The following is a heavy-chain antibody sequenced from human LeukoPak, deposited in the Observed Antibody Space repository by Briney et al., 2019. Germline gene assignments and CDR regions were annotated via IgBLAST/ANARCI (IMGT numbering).Heavy chain of an antibody. J-gene: IGHJ4*02. D-gene: IGHD3-16*02. CDR1: GGSISSYY. CDR2: IYYSGST. CDR3: VRLGKSRGELSLRNYYFDY. Sequence: SETLSLTCTVSGGSISSYYWSWIRQPPGKGLEWIGYIYYSGSTNYNPSLKSRVTISVATSKNQFSLKLSSVTAADTAVYYCVRLGKSRGELSLRNYYFDYWGQGTLVTVSS. V-gene: IGHV4-59*01.